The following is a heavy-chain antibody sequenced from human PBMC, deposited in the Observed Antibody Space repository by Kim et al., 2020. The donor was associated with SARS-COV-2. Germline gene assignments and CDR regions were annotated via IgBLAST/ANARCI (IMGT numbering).Heavy chain of an antibody. D-gene: IGHD5-12*01. CDR1: GYSFTNYW. J-gene: IGHJ6*02. CDR2: IYPGDSDT. V-gene: IGHV5-51*01. Sequence: GESLKISCKGSGYSFTNYWIGWVRQMPGKGLEWMGIIYPGDSDTRYSPSFQGQVTISADKSISTAYLQWSSLKASDTAMYYCARQLYSGYGGYYYYGMDVWGQGTTVTVSS. CDR3: ARQLYSGYGGYYYYGMDV.